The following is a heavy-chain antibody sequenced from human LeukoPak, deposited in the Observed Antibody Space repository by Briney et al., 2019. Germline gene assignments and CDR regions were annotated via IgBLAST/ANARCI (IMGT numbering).Heavy chain of an antibody. CDR1: GYTFTGYY. CDR3: AGDYYDSSGGLGY. D-gene: IGHD3-22*01. Sequence: ASVTVSCKASGYTFTGYYMHWVRQAPGQGLEWMGWINPNSGGTNYAQKFQGRVTMTRDTSISTAYMVLSRLRSDDTAVYYCAGDYYDSSGGLGYWGQGTLVTVSS. V-gene: IGHV1-2*02. J-gene: IGHJ4*02. CDR2: INPNSGGT.